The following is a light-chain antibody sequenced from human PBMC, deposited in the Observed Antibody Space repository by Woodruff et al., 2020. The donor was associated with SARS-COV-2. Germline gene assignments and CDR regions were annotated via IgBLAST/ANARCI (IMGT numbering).Light chain of an antibody. J-gene: IGKJ1*01. CDR3: QQYGET. CDR1: ESVSSN. V-gene: IGKV3-15*01. Sequence: TLSCRASESVSSNLAWYQQKPGQPPRLLIYGASTRATGIPARFSGSGSGTEFTLTISSLQSEDSAVYYCQQYGETFGQGT. CDR2: GAS.